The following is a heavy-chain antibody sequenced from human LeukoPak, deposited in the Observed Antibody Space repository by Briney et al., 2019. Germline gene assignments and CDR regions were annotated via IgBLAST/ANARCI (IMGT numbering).Heavy chain of an antibody. CDR1: GITFSSYA. CDR2: ISNSGAYT. Sequence: TGGSLRLSCAASGITFSSYAMSWVRQAPGKGLEWVSAISNSGAYTYYADSVKGRFTISRDNSKNTLYLQMNSLRAEDTAVYYCAKGSHSGSLPRIDYWGQGTLVTVSS. CDR3: AKGSHSGSLPRIDY. V-gene: IGHV3-23*01. D-gene: IGHD1-26*01. J-gene: IGHJ4*02.